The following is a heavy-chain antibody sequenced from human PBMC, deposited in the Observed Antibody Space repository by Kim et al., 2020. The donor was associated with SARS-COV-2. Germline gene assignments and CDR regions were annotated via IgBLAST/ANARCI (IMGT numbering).Heavy chain of an antibody. CDR2: A. Sequence: AHNAQEFQGRVPMTADNSTRTAYMELSSLRSKDTAVYYCARGDTAIWFDPWGQGTLVTVSS. V-gene: IGHV1-69*04. CDR3: ARGDTAIWFDP. J-gene: IGHJ5*02. D-gene: IGHD5-18*01.